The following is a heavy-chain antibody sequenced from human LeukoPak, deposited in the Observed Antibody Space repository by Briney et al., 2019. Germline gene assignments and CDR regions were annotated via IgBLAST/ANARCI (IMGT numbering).Heavy chain of an antibody. CDR1: GYTFTSYG. CDR2: ISAYNGNT. J-gene: IGHJ4*02. V-gene: IGHV1-18*01. D-gene: IGHD4-23*01. Sequence: ASVKVSCKASGYTFTSYGISWVRQAPGHGLEWMGWISAYNGNTNYAQKLQGRVTMTTDTSTSTAYMELRSLRSDDTAVYYCARDRGPYGYGGPWNYWGQGTLVTVSS. CDR3: ARDRGPYGYGGPWNY.